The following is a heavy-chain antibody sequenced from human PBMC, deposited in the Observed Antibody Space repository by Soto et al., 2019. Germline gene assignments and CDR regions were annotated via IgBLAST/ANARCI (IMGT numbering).Heavy chain of an antibody. V-gene: IGHV3-33*01. CDR1: GFRFSNYG. CDR3: ARDDDLPDNGLDH. Sequence: QVQLVESGGGVVQPGRSLRLSCAASGFRFSNYGMHWVRQAPGKGLEWLAVIVADGTGLHYADSVRGRFTISRDNSKNTLYLQLNSLGADDTAIYFCARDDDLPDNGLDHLGHGTLVTVSS. D-gene: IGHD1-1*01. J-gene: IGHJ4*01. CDR2: IVADGTGL.